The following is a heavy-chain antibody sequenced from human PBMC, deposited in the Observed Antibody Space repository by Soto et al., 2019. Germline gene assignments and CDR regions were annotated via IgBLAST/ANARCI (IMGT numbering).Heavy chain of an antibody. CDR3: ARGQGAAAGHSNFDY. J-gene: IGHJ4*02. D-gene: IGHD6-13*01. V-gene: IGHV4-30-2*01. CDR2: IYDSGNT. CDR1: GGSISGTTYS. Sequence: SETLSLTCAVSGGSISGTTYSCSWNRQPPGKGLELIGYIYDSGNTYYNPSLKSQFSISVDRSKNQFSLKLSSVTAADTAVYYCARGQGAAAGHSNFDYWGQGALVTVSS.